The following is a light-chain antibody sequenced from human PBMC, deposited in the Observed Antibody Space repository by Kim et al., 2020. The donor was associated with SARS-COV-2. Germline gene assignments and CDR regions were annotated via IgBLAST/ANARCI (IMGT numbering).Light chain of an antibody. Sequence: PGERATLSCRASHSISSNFLAWYQQKPGQAPRLLIYGASSRATGIPDRFSGSGFGTDFTLTIYRLEPEDFAVYYCQQYDSSPRTFGQGTKVDIK. V-gene: IGKV3-20*01. CDR2: GAS. J-gene: IGKJ1*01. CDR1: HSISSNF. CDR3: QQYDSSPRT.